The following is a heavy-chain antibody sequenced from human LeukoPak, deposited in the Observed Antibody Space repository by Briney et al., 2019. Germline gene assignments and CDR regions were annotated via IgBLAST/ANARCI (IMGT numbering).Heavy chain of an antibody. J-gene: IGHJ5*02. CDR3: ARVVVPAAIVTGDWFDP. D-gene: IGHD2-2*02. CDR1: GYTFTGYY. CDR2: INPNSGGT. V-gene: IGHV1-2*02. Sequence: ASVKVSCKASGYTFTGYYMHWARQAPGQGLEWMGWINPNSGGTNYAQKFQGRVTMTRDTSISTAYMELSRLRSDDTAVYYCARVVVPAAIVTGDWFDPWGQGTLVTVSS.